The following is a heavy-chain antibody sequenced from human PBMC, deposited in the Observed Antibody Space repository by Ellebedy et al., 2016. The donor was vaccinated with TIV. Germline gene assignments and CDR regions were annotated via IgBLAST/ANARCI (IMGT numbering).Heavy chain of an antibody. CDR1: GNTFSNHA. CDR3: ARDRRVTGTKSP. CDR2: MNPSSGNT. V-gene: IGHV1-8*02. Sequence: AASVKVSCKASGNTFSNHAINWVRQASGQGLEWMGWMNPSSGNTGYAQKFQGRVTMTRNTSITTAYMELSSLRSEDTAVYYCARDRRVTGTKSPWGQGTLVTVSS. J-gene: IGHJ5*02. D-gene: IGHD1-7*01.